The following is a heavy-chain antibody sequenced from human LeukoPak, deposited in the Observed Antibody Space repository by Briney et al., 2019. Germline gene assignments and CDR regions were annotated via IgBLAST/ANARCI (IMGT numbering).Heavy chain of an antibody. CDR1: GFTFSNAW. V-gene: IGHV3-15*01. Sequence: GGSLRLSCAASGFTFSNAWMSWVRQAPGKGLEWVGRIKSKTDGGTTDYAAPVKGRFTISRDDSKNTLYLQMNSLKTEDTAVYYCTSEWLVPDAFDIWGQGTMVTVSS. CDR2: IKSKTDGGTT. CDR3: TSEWLVPDAFDI. D-gene: IGHD6-19*01. J-gene: IGHJ3*02.